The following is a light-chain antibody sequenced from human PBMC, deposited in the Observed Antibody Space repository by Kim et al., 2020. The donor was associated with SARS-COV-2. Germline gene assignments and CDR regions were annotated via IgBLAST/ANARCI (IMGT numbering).Light chain of an antibody. J-gene: IGLJ2*01. CDR3: AAWDDSLSGHVV. V-gene: IGLV1-47*01. CDR1: SSNIGSNY. Sequence: ELTQPPSASGTPGQRVTISCSGSSSNIGSNYVYWYQQLPGTAPKLIIYRNNQRPSGVPDRFPGSKSGTSASLAISGLRSEDEADYYCAAWDDSLSGHVVFGGGTQLNVL. CDR2: RNN.